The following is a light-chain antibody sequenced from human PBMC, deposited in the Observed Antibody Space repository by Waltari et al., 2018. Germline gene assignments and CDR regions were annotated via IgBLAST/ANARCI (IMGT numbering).Light chain of an antibody. CDR3: QSADSSGDYVV. V-gene: IGLV3-25*03. CDR2: KDS. J-gene: IGLJ2*01. CDR1: ALPQQD. Sequence: SYELTQPPSVSVSPGPTARIPCSGDALPQQDSSWYQQKPGQAPSLVMFKDSERPSEIPERFSGSTSGTTVTLTISEVQAEDEADYYCQSADSSGDYVVFGGGTKLTVL.